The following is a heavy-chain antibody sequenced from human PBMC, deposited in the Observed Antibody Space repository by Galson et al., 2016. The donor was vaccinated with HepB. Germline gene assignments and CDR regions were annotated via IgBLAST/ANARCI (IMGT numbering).Heavy chain of an antibody. Sequence: SLRLSCAASGFTFSSYSMTWVRQAPGQGLEWVASISTASSYKYYADSVKGRFTISRDNAKNSLNLQMNGLRAGDTAVYYCATDLGPRGIWNVDGFAVWGQWKRVTVSS. J-gene: IGHJ3*01. V-gene: IGHV3-21*01. D-gene: IGHD1-1*01. CDR3: ATDLGPRGIWNVDGFAV. CDR2: ISTASSYK. CDR1: GFTFSSYS.